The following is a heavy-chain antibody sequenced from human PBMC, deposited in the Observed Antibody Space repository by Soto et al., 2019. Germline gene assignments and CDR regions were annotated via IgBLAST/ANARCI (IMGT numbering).Heavy chain of an antibody. J-gene: IGHJ4*02. CDR1: GFDFEDYA. CDR2: TNSDGTDS. V-gene: IGHV3-43D*04. Sequence: AVGSLRLSCAAAGFDFEDYAMHWVRQVPGKGLEWVSLTNSDGTDSYYMDSVKGRFTISRDNAKSTLYLQMDRLRPEDTALYFCAKSLYYYDSSPLDHWGQGTLVTVSS. D-gene: IGHD3-22*01. CDR3: AKSLYYYDSSPLDH.